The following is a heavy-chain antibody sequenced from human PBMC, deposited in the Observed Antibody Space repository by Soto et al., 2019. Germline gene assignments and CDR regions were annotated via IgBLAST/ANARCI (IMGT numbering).Heavy chain of an antibody. Sequence: SETLSLTCTVSGGSISSYYWSWIRQPPGRELEWIGYVYYSGSTNYNPSLKSRVTISVDMSRTQFSLKLSSVSAADTAVYYCARSYYSDNSGFSHFDYWGQGALVTVS. CDR1: GGSISSYY. J-gene: IGHJ4*02. CDR2: VYYSGST. V-gene: IGHV4-59*01. CDR3: ARSYYSDNSGFSHFDY. D-gene: IGHD3-22*01.